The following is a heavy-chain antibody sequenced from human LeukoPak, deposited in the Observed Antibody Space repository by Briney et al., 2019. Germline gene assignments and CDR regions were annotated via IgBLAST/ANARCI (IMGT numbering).Heavy chain of an antibody. V-gene: IGHV3-15*01. Sequence: TGGSLRLSCTASGFTFSNAWMSWVRQAPGKGLEWVGRVKGKTDGAAADYAAPVKGIFSISTDDSRDTLYLQMRGLKTEDTAVYYCITEHNWGHGTLVTVSS. CDR3: ITEHN. D-gene: IGHD2-21*01. CDR2: VKGKTDGAAA. J-gene: IGHJ4*01. CDR1: GFTFSNAW.